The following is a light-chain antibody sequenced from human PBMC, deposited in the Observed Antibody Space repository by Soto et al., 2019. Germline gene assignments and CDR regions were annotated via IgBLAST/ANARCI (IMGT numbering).Light chain of an antibody. CDR1: SSDVGGQNS. V-gene: IGLV2-14*03. CDR3: RSYTGSNHVL. CDR2: DVN. Sequence: QSALTQPASVSGSPGQSITISCTGTSSDVGGQNSVSWYQQYPGKAPQLIIYDVNTRPSRTSNRFSGSRSGDTASLTISGLLAEDEADYFCRSYTGSNHVLFGGGTKLTVL. J-gene: IGLJ2*01.